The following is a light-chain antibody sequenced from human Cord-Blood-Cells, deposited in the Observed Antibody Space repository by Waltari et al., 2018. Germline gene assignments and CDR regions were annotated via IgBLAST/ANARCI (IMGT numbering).Light chain of an antibody. CDR2: DVS. CDR3: CSYAGSYTFVV. CDR1: SSDVGGYNY. J-gene: IGLJ2*01. Sequence: SSDVGGYNYVSWYQQHPGKAPKLMIYDVSKRPSGVPDRFSGSKSGNTASLTISGLQAEDEADYYCCSYAGSYTFVVFGGGTKLTVL. V-gene: IGLV2-11*01.